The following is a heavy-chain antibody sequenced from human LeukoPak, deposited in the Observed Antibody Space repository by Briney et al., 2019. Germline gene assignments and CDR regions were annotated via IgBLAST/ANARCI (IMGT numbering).Heavy chain of an antibody. J-gene: IGHJ4*02. CDR2: IYHSGST. Sequence: SQTLSLTCAVSGGSISSGGYSWSWIRQPPGTGLEWLGYIYHSGSTYYNPSLKSRVTISVDRSKNQFSLKLSSVTAADTAVYYCAGGYSSSWGLYYFDYWGQGTLVTVSS. V-gene: IGHV4-30-2*01. D-gene: IGHD6-13*01. CDR3: AGGYSSSWGLYYFDY. CDR1: GGSISSGGYS.